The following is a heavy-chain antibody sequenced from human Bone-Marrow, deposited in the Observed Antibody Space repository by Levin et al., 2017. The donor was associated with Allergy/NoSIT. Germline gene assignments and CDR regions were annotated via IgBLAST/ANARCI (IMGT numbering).Heavy chain of an antibody. CDR2: IKQDGSEK. Sequence: PGESLKISCAASGFTFSSYWMSWVRQAPGKGLEWVANIKQDGSEKYYVDSVKGRFTISRDNAKNSLYLQMNSLRAEDTAVYYCARDERGVLRLVRGAIDYWGQGTLVTVSS. J-gene: IGHJ4*02. CDR1: GFTFSSYW. CDR3: ARDERGVLRLVRGAIDY. D-gene: IGHD3-10*01. V-gene: IGHV3-7*01.